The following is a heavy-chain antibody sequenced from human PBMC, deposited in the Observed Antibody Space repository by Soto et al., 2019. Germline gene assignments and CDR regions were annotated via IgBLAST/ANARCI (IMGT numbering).Heavy chain of an antibody. CDR3: AKTTGYYLYYFDY. CDR2: ISYDGSNK. V-gene: IGHV3-30*18. D-gene: IGHD3-22*01. CDR1: GFTFSSYG. J-gene: IGHJ4*02. Sequence: GGSLRLSCVASGFTFSSYGMHWVRQAPGKGLEWVAVISYDGSNKYYADSVKGRFTISRDNSKNTLYLQMNSLRAEDTAVYYCAKTTGYYLYYFDYWGQGTLVTVSS.